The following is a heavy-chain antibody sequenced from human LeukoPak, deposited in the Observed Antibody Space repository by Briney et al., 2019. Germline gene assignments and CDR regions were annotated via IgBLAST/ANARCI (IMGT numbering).Heavy chain of an antibody. D-gene: IGHD2/OR15-2a*01. CDR1: GGSISGSSYC. Sequence: SETLSLTCTVSGGSISGSSYCWGWSRQPPGEGLEWIGSISSSGTTYYNPSLKSRVTISVDTSKNQFSLKLRFVTAADTAVYYCARRLAGTTPGHYWGQGTLVTISS. CDR2: ISSSGTT. CDR3: ARRLAGTTPGHY. J-gene: IGHJ4*02. V-gene: IGHV4-39*01.